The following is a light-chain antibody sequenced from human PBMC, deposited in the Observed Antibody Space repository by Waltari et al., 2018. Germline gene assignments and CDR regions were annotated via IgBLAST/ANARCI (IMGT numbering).Light chain of an antibody. Sequence: DIQMTQSPSSLSASVGDRVTITCRASQGISNYLAWYQQKPGKVPKLLSYAASTLQSGVPSRFSGRGSGTDFTLTISSLQPEDVATYYCQKYNSAPWTFGQGTKVEIK. CDR2: AAS. V-gene: IGKV1-27*01. J-gene: IGKJ1*01. CDR3: QKYNSAPWT. CDR1: QGISNY.